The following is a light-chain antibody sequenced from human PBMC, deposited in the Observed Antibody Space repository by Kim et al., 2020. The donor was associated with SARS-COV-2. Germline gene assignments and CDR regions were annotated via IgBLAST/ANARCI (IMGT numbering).Light chain of an antibody. V-gene: IGKV1-39*01. J-gene: IGKJ1*01. CDR2: TTA. CDR3: HQSYSAPWT. CDR1: QSIGTH. Sequence: DIQMTQSPSSLSASLGDRVTITCRASQSIGTHFNWFQLKSGKAPNLLIYTTANLQSGVPSRFSGSGSGTDFTLTISSLQPQDFATYYCHQSYSAPWTFGQGTKVDIK.